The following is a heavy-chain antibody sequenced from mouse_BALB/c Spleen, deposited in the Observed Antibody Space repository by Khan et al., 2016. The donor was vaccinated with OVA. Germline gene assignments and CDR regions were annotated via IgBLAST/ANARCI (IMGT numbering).Heavy chain of an antibody. CDR3: AKRGYDYGLGALLAN. D-gene: IGHD2-4*01. CDR1: GFSLTNYS. J-gene: IGHJ3*01. V-gene: IGHV2-2*02. CDR2: IWSAGST. Sequence: QIQLVQSGPGLVQPSQSLSITCTVSGFSLTNYSVHWVRQSPGQGLEWLGVIWSAGSTDYNAAFRSRLTIRKDNSRSPVFFKMNCLQPNDTAIYXCAKRGYDYGLGALLANWGQGTLVTVSA.